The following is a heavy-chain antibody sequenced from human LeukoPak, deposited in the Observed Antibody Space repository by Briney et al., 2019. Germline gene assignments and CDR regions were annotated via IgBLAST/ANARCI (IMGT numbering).Heavy chain of an antibody. J-gene: IGHJ4*02. V-gene: IGHV4-31*03. Sequence: SETLSLTCTVSGVSISSGGYYWSWIRQHPGKGLEWIGYIYYSGSTYYNPSLKSRVTISVDTSKNQFSLKLSSVTAADTAVYYCAREGFGPKIGIDYWGQGTLVTVSS. D-gene: IGHD1-26*01. CDR3: AREGFGPKIGIDY. CDR1: GVSISSGGYY. CDR2: IYYSGST.